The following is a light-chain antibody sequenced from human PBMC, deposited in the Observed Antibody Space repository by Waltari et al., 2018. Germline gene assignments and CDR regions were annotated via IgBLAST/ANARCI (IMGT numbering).Light chain of an antibody. Sequence: EIVLTQSPGTLSVSPGERVTLSCRASQSVSRTLAWYQQKPGQAPRLLIYDASTRATGIPDRFIGSGSGTDFSLTISRLEPEDFAVYYCQKYGTLPATFGQGTKVEIK. CDR1: QSVSRT. CDR2: DAS. CDR3: QKYGTLPAT. J-gene: IGKJ1*01. V-gene: IGKV3-20*01.